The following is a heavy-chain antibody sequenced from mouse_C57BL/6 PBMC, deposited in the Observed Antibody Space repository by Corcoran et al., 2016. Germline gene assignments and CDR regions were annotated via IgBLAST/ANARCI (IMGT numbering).Heavy chain of an antibody. CDR1: GFNITDYY. CDR2: IDPEDGDT. Sequence: EVQLQLSGAELVRPGATVTLSCTASGFNITDYYTHWGKQRPEQGLEWIGRIDPEDGDTEYAPKFQGKATMTADTSSNTAYLQLSSLTSEDTAVYYCTVYYGSPWFAYWGQGTLVTVSA. J-gene: IGHJ3*01. D-gene: IGHD1-1*01. CDR3: TVYYGSPWFAY. V-gene: IGHV14-1*01.